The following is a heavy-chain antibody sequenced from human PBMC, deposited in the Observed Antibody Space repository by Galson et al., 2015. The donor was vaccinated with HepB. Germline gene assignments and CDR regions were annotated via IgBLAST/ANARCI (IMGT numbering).Heavy chain of an antibody. CDR3: AKRAQYSSTWGRTRFSSYFDMDV. CDR1: GFTFSRYD. CDR2: ISYDGSGE. V-gene: IGHV3-30*18. D-gene: IGHD6-13*01. J-gene: IGHJ6*02. Sequence: SLRFSCAASGFTFSRYDMHWVRQAPGKGLEWVALISYDGSGEYYADSVKGRFIISRDNSKNTLYLQMNSLRAEDTAVYYCAKRAQYSSTWGRTRFSSYFDMDVWGQGTTVTVSS.